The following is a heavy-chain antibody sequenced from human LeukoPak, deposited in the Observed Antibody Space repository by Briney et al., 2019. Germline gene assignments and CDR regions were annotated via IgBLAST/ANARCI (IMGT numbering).Heavy chain of an antibody. CDR2: ISNDGSNK. V-gene: IGHV3-30*18. CDR1: GFTFNSYR. J-gene: IGHJ3*02. D-gene: IGHD3-10*01. Sequence: PGRSVRLSCVASGFTFNSYRMQWLRQAPGKGLVWVADISNDGSNKYYADSVKGRFTMSRDNSKDTLYLNMNSLRDEDTALYSCAKGRGAFDIWGQGTMGTVSS. CDR3: AKGRGAFDI.